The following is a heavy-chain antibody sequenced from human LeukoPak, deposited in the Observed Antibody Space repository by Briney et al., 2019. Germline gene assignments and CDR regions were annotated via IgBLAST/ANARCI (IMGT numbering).Heavy chain of an antibody. CDR1: GVTFSNAW. CDR3: TTATRPLWFGELLGPGY. D-gene: IGHD3-10*01. Sequence: GGSLRLSCAASGVTFSNAWMSWVRQAPGKGLEWVWRIKIKTDGGTTYYASPVKGRFTISRDDTKHTLYLQMNSLNTEDTAVYYCTTATRPLWFGELLGPGYWGQGTLVTVSS. CDR2: IKIKTDGGTT. J-gene: IGHJ4*02. V-gene: IGHV3-15*01.